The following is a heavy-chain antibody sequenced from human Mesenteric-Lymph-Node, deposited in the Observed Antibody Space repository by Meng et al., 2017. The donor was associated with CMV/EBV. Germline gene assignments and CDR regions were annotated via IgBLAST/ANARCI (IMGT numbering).Heavy chain of an antibody. CDR1: GYTFTSYY. Sequence: ASVKVSCKASGYTFTSYYMHWVRQAPGQGLEWMGIINPSGGSTSYAQKFQGRVTMTRDTSTNTVYMELSSLRFEDTAVYFCARGEGLVPAASAEYFQHWGQGTLVTVSS. CDR2: INPSGGST. D-gene: IGHD2-2*01. V-gene: IGHV1-46*01. CDR3: ARGEGLVPAASAEYFQH. J-gene: IGHJ1*01.